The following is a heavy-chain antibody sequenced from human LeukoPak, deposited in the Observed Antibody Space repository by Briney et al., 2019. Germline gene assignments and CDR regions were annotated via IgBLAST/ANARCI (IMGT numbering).Heavy chain of an antibody. CDR2: IYSAGST. D-gene: IGHD7-27*01. J-gene: IGHJ4*02. Sequence: SETLSLTCSVSGDSIINYYWSWIRQPAGKGLEWIGRIYSAGSTNFNPSLKSRVTMSVDTSKNHFSLKLTSVIAADTAVYYCARGPGAPTGEGFDYWGQGTLITVSS. CDR1: GDSIINYY. CDR3: ARGPGAPTGEGFDY. V-gene: IGHV4-4*07.